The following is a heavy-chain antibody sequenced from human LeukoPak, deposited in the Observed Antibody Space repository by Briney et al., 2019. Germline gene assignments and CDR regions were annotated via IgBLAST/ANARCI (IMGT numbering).Heavy chain of an antibody. CDR3: TTSYYDYVWGSYLAFDY. V-gene: IGHV3-15*01. D-gene: IGHD3-16*02. CDR2: FKSKTDGGTT. J-gene: IGHJ4*02. CDR1: GFTFSRAW. Sequence: GGSLRLSCAASGFTFSRAWMNWVRQAPGKGLEWVGRFKSKTDGGTTDYAAPVKGRFTISRDDSESTLYLQMNSLKTEDTAVYYCTTSYYDYVWGSYLAFDYWGQGTLVTVSS.